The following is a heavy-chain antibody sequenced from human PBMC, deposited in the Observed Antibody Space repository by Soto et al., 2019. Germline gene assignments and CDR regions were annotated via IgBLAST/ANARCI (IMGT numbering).Heavy chain of an antibody. CDR1: GESVYSNSAA. V-gene: IGHV6-1*01. J-gene: IGHJ6*02. CDR2: TYYRSKWYN. CDR3: PTPHLEYSSSSDYYYGLDF. Sequence: SPTLSLACAISGESVYSNSAAWNWSRQSPSRGVEWLGRTYYRSKWYNDYAVSVKSRITINPDTSKNQFSLQMNYVNTEETAVYYSPTPHLEYSSSSDYYYGLDFWRQVTTVTFSS. D-gene: IGHD6-6*01.